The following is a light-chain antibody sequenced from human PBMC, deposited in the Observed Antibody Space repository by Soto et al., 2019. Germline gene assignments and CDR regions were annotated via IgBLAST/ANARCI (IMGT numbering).Light chain of an antibody. CDR3: QQNGALPQT. J-gene: IGKJ1*01. Sequence: EIELTQSPGTLSLSPGERATLSCRASESVSRSYLSWYQQKPAQAPRLLIYAASNRATVIPDRFSGSGSGTDFTLTISRLEPEDFAAYYCQQNGALPQTFGQGTKVEIK. CDR1: ESVSRSY. CDR2: AAS. V-gene: IGKV3-20*01.